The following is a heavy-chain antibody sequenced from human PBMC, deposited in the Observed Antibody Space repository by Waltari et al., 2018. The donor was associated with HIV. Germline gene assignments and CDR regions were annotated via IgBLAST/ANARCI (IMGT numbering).Heavy chain of an antibody. CDR2: ISSRDTTT. Sequence: QLLASGGGLVQPGGSLRLSWAASGFTFSSYAMTWVRQAPGKGLEWVSVISSRDTTTYYADSVKGRFTISRDNSKNTLYLQMNSMRAEDTAVYYCAKAGVFLLRGVPPDSWGQGTLVTVSS. CDR3: AKAGVFLLRGVPPDS. D-gene: IGHD3-10*01. J-gene: IGHJ5*01. V-gene: IGHV3-23*01. CDR1: GFTFSSYA.